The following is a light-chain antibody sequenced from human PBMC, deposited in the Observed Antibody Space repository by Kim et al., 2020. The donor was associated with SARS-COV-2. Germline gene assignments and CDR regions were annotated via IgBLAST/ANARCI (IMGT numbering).Light chain of an antibody. Sequence: EIVLTQSPGTLSLSPGERATLSCRASQSVSSSNLAWYQQKPGQAPRLLICGASSRATGIPDMFSGSGSGTDFTLTISTLEPEDFAVYYCQHFGSSPWTFGQGTKVDIK. CDR1: QSVSSSN. CDR2: GAS. CDR3: QHFGSSPWT. J-gene: IGKJ1*01. V-gene: IGKV3-20*01.